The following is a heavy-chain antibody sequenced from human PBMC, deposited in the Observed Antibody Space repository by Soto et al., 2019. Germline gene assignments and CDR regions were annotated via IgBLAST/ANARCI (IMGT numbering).Heavy chain of an antibody. Sequence: QVQLQESGPGLVKPSQTLSLTCTVSGGSISSGGYYWSWIRQHPGKGLEWIGYIYYSGSTYYNPSLKSRVTTSVDTSKNQYTLKLSSVSAADTAVYYCARQELSLDLDYFDYWGQGTLVTVSS. CDR1: GGSISSGGYY. D-gene: IGHD3-16*02. J-gene: IGHJ4*02. V-gene: IGHV4-31*03. CDR3: ARQELSLDLDYFDY. CDR2: IYYSGST.